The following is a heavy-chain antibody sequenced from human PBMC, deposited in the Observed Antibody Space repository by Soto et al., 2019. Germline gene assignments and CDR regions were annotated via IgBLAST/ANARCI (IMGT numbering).Heavy chain of an antibody. V-gene: IGHV3-30*18. D-gene: IGHD3-22*01. CDR3: AKPGGVPYDSSGYYPY. CDR1: GFTFSSYG. CDR2: ISYDGSNK. J-gene: IGHJ4*02. Sequence: TGGSLRLSCAASGFTFSSYGMHWVRQAPGKGLEWVAVISYDGSNKYYADSVKGRFTISRDNSKNTLYLQMNSLRAEDTAVYYCAKPGGVPYDSSGYYPYWGQGTLVTVSS.